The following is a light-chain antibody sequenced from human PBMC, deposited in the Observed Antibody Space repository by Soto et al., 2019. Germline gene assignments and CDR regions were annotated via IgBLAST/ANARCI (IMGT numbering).Light chain of an antibody. CDR2: LGS. J-gene: IGKJ1*01. CDR1: QSLLHVNGYSY. CDR3: IQALQTPPT. V-gene: IGKV2-28*01. Sequence: IVVTQSPLSLPVTPGETASISCRSNQSLLHVNGYSYLDWYLQKPGQSPQLLIYLGSNRASGVPDRFSGSGSGTEFTLTVSRVEAEDVGVYYCIQALQTPPTFGQGTKVEIK.